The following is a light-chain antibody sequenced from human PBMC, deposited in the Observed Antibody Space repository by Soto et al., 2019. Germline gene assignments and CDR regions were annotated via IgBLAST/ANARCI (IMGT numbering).Light chain of an antibody. CDR3: QQYGGSTPYT. Sequence: VLTQSPGTLSLSPGERATISCRASQTISSSYLAWYQHKPGQAPRLLIYGASSRATGIPRRFSGSGSGTDFTLTISRLEPEDCGVYYCQQYGGSTPYTFGQGTRLEIK. J-gene: IGKJ2*01. V-gene: IGKV3-20*01. CDR1: QTISSSY. CDR2: GAS.